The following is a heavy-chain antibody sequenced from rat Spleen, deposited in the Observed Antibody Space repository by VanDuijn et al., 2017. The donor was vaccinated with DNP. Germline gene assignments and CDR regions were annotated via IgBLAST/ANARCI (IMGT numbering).Heavy chain of an antibody. CDR1: GFTFSNYY. Sequence: EVKLVESGGGLVQPGRSLKLSCAASGFTFSNYYMAWVRQAPTKGLEWVATISYDVRETYYRDSVKGRFTISRDNAKSTLYLQVNSLRSEDTATYYCTSNPHIRTAAPFDYWGQGVMVTVSS. V-gene: IGHV5-7*01. J-gene: IGHJ2*01. CDR2: ISYDVRET. CDR3: TSNPHIRTAAPFDY. D-gene: IGHD3-8*01.